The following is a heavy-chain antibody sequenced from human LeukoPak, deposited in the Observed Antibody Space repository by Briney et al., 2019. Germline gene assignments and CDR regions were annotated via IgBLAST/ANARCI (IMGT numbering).Heavy chain of an antibody. V-gene: IGHV4-61*05. Sequence: SETLSLTCTVSGGSISSSSYYWGWIRQPPGKGLEWIGYIYYSGSTNYNPSLKSRVTISVDTSKNQFSLKLSSVTAADTAVYYCARAPVRGVIRWFDPWGQGTLVTVSS. CDR1: GGSISSSSYY. CDR2: IYYSGST. D-gene: IGHD3-10*01. J-gene: IGHJ5*02. CDR3: ARAPVRGVIRWFDP.